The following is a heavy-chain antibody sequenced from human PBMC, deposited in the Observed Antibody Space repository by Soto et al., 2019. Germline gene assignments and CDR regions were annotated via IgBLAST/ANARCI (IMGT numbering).Heavy chain of an antibody. V-gene: IGHV4-31*03. CDR3: ARGHYDFWSGYDDAFDI. CDR1: GGSISSGGYY. Sequence: PSETLSLTCTVSGGSISSGGYYWSWIRQHPGKGLEWIGYIYYSGSTYYNPSLKSRVTISVDTYKNQFSLKLSSVTAADTAVYYCARGHYDFWSGYDDAFDISGQGTMVTVSS. J-gene: IGHJ3*02. D-gene: IGHD3-3*01. CDR2: IYYSGST.